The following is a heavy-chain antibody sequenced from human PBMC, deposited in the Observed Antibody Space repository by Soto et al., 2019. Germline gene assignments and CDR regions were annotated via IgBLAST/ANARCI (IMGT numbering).Heavy chain of an antibody. J-gene: IGHJ4*02. CDR3: AKEKYWPYGSGSYCLDY. Sequence: GGSLRLSCAASGFTFSSYGMHWVRQAPGKGLEWVAVISYDGSNKYYADSVKGRFTISRDNSKNTLYLQMNSLRAEDTAVYYCAKEKYWPYGSGSYCLDYWGQGTLVTVSS. V-gene: IGHV3-30*18. CDR2: ISYDGSNK. CDR1: GFTFSSYG. D-gene: IGHD3-10*01.